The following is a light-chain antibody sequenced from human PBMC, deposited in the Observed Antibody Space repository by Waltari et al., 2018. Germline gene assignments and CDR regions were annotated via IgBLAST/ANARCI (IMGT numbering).Light chain of an antibody. J-gene: IGKJ2*01. CDR2: AAS. CDR1: QGISSY. CDR3: QQYYSYLYT. Sequence: AIRITQSPSSLSASTGDRVTITCRASQGISSYLAWYQQKPGKAPKLLIYAASTLQSGVPSRFSGSGFGTDFTLTISCLQSEDFATYYCQQYYSYLYTFGQGTKLEIK. V-gene: IGKV1-8*01.